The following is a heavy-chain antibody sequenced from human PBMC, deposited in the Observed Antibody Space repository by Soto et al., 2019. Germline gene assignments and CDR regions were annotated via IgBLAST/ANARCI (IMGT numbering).Heavy chain of an antibody. CDR1: GYTFTSYG. Sequence: ASVQVSCKASGYTFTSYGISWVRQATGQGLEWMGWISAYHGNTNYAQKLQGRVTMTTATSTSTAYMELRRLRSDDTAVYYCAREAAYVVVGPFAYYYYCYYGTDCWGQATTVTVSS. CDR2: ISAYHGNT. V-gene: IGHV1-18*04. D-gene: IGHD2-2*01. CDR3: AREAAYVVVGPFAYYYYCYYGTDC. J-gene: IGHJ6*02.